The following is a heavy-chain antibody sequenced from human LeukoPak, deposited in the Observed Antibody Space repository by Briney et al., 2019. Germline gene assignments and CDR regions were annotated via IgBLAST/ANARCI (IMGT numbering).Heavy chain of an antibody. CDR1: GYTFTSYY. CDR2: INPSGGST. V-gene: IGHV1-46*01. D-gene: IGHD3-10*01. CDR3: ARVPPLWFGELLVDYYYYGMDV. J-gene: IGHJ6*02. Sequence: ASVKVSCKASGYTFTSYYMHWVRQAPGQGLEWMGIINPSGGSTSYAQKFQGRVTMTRDTSTSTVYMELSSLRAEDTAVYYCARVPPLWFGELLVDYYYYGMDVWGQGTTVTVSS.